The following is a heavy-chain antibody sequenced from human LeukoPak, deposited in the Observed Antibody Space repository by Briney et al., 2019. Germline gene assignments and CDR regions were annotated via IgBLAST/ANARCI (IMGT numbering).Heavy chain of an antibody. CDR2: ISGSGGST. D-gene: IGHD2-15*01. CDR3: ARQLGYCSDGNCYFDY. V-gene: IGHV3-23*01. CDR1: GFTFSSYA. J-gene: IGHJ4*02. Sequence: PGGSLRLSCAASGFTFSSYAMSWARQAPGKGLEWVSAISGSGGSTYYADSVKGRFTISRDNSKNTLYLQMNSLRAEDTAVYFCARQLGYCSDGNCYFDYWGQGTLVTVS.